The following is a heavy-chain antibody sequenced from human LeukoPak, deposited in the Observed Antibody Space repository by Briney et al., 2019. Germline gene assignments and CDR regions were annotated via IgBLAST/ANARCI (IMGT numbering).Heavy chain of an antibody. CDR1: GFTFRSYG. J-gene: IGHJ4*02. Sequence: GGSLRLSCAASGFTFRSYGIHWVRQAPGKGLEWVACISFDGSNTYYVDSVKGRFTISRDNSKNTLYLQMSSLRPEDTALYYCAKDGFWTSRTSYHGAHFFDHWGQGIQVTVSS. D-gene: IGHD3/OR15-3a*01. V-gene: IGHV3-30*18. CDR2: ISFDGSNT. CDR3: AKDGFWTSRTSYHGAHFFDH.